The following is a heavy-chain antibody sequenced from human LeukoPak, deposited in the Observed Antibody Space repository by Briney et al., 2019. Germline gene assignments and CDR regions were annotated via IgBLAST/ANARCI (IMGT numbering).Heavy chain of an antibody. Sequence: ASVKVSFKASGYTFTSYGISWVRQAPGQGLEWMGWISAYNGNTNYAQKLQGRVTMTTDTSTSTAYMELRSLRSDDTAVYYCAREYYDFWSGYRYYYMDVWGKGTTVTVSS. CDR1: GYTFTSYG. J-gene: IGHJ6*03. CDR2: ISAYNGNT. V-gene: IGHV1-18*01. CDR3: AREYYDFWSGYRYYYMDV. D-gene: IGHD3-3*01.